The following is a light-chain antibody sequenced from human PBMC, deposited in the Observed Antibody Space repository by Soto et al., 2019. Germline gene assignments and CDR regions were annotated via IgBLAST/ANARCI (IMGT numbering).Light chain of an antibody. Sequence: IVMTQSPATLSVSPGERATLSCRASQNIYSNIAWYQQRPGQAPRLLMYGASRRATGIPDRFSGSGSGTDFTLTISRLEPEDFAVYYCQQYGNLVWTFGQGTKVDIK. CDR3: QQYGNLVWT. J-gene: IGKJ1*01. CDR1: QNIYSN. V-gene: IGKV3-20*01. CDR2: GAS.